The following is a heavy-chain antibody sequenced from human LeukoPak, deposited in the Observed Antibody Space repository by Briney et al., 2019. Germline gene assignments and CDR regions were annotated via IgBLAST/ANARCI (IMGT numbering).Heavy chain of an antibody. J-gene: IGHJ6*03. D-gene: IGHD1-26*01. V-gene: IGHV1-18*01. CDR3: ARAQPGGSYYYYYYMDV. CDR2: ISAYNGNT. Sequence: ASVKVSCKASGGTFSSYAISWVRQAPGQGLEWMGWISAYNGNTNYAQKLQGRVTMTTDTSTSTAYMELRSLRSDDTAVYYCARAQPGGSYYYYYYMDVWGKGTTVTVSS. CDR1: GGTFSSYA.